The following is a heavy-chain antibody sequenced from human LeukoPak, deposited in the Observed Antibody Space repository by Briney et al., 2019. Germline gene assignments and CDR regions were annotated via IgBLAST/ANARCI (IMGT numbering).Heavy chain of an antibody. CDR1: GYSISSGCY. J-gene: IGHJ3*02. V-gene: IGHV4-38-2*02. D-gene: IGHD6-13*01. CDR2: IYHSGST. Sequence: SETLSLTCTVSGYSISSGCYWGWIRQPPGKGLEWIGSIYHSGSTYYNPSLKSRVTISVDTSKNQFSLKLSSVTAADTAVYYCARDIAAAGAADAFDIWGQGTMVTVSS. CDR3: ARDIAAAGAADAFDI.